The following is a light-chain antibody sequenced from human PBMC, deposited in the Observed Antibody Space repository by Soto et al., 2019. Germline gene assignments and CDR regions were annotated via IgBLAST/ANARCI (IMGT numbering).Light chain of an antibody. Sequence: QSVLTQPPSVSGAPGQRVTISCTGSSSNIGAGYDVHWYQRLPGTAPKVLIYNNNNRPSGVPDRFSGSNSGTSASLAITGLQAEDEADYYCQSYDSSLSGSYVFGTGTKLTVL. CDR1: SSNIGAGYD. CDR2: NNN. V-gene: IGLV1-40*01. J-gene: IGLJ1*01. CDR3: QSYDSSLSGSYV.